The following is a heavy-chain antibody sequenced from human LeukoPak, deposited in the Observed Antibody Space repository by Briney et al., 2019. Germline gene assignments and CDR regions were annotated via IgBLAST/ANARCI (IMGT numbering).Heavy chain of an antibody. Sequence: SETLSLTCTVCGGSISAYYWSWIRQPPGKGLEWIGYLYYRGNTNYSPSLKSRVTISLHTSKNQFSLKLNSVTAADSAVYYCVRGHLVGGWFKYDAFDIWGQGTMVTVSS. CDR1: GGSISAYY. CDR2: LYYRGNT. V-gene: IGHV4-59*01. CDR3: VRGHLVGGWFKYDAFDI. D-gene: IGHD6-19*01. J-gene: IGHJ3*02.